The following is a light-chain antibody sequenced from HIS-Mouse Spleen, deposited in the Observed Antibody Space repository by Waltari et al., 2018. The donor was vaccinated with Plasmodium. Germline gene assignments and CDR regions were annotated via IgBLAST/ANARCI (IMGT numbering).Light chain of an antibody. CDR2: WAA. CDR1: PSVLYSSKNKNY. CDR3: QQYYSTPPLT. V-gene: IGKV4-1*01. J-gene: IGKJ4*01. Sequence: DIVMTQSQDSLAVSLGERATINCKSIPSVLYSSKNKNYLSWYQQKPGQPPKLIIYWAAPRESGYPYRFSVSGSGTDFTLTIISLQAEDVAVYYCQQYYSTPPLTFGGGTKVEIK.